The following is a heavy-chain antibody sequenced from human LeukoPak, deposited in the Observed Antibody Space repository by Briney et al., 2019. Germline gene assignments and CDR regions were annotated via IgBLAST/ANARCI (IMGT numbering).Heavy chain of an antibody. V-gene: IGHV5-51*01. CDR3: ARHWSQWELARPDAFDI. D-gene: IGHD1-26*01. CDR2: IYPGDSDT. Sequence: PGASLKISCKGSGSSFTSYWIGWVRQLPGKGLEWMGIIYPGDSDTRYSPSFQGQVTISADKSISTAYLQWSSLKASDTATYYCARHWSQWELARPDAFDIWGQGTMVTVSS. J-gene: IGHJ3*02. CDR1: GSSFTSYW.